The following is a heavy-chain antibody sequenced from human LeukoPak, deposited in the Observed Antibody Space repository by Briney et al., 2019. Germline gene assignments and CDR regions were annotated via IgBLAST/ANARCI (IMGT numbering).Heavy chain of an antibody. J-gene: IGHJ4*02. V-gene: IGHV3-48*04. D-gene: IGHD3-16*02. Sequence: GGSLRLSCAASGFTFSSYSMNWVRQAPGKGLEWVSYISSSSSTIYYADSVKGRFTISRDNAKNSLYLQMNSLRAEDTAVYYCARDDDHVWGSYRDFDYWGQGTLVTVSS. CDR1: GFTFSSYS. CDR2: ISSSSSTI. CDR3: ARDDDHVWGSYRDFDY.